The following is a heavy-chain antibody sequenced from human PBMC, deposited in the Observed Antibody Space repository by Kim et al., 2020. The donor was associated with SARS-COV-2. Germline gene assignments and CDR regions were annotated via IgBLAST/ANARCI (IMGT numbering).Heavy chain of an antibody. Sequence: GGSLRLSCAASGFTFSSYSMNWVRQAPGKGLEWVSSISSSSSYIYYADSVKGRFTISRDNAKNSLYLQMNSLRAEDTAVCYCASPRSYYDSSGYFTFDYWSQVTLDNVS. J-gene: IGHJ4*02. CDR2: ISSSSSYI. CDR1: GFTFSSYS. D-gene: IGHD3-22*01. CDR3: ASPRSYYDSSGYFTFDY. V-gene: IGHV3-21*01.